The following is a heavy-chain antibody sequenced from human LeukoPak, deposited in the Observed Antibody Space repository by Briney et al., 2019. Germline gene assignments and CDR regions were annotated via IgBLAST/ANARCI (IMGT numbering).Heavy chain of an antibody. CDR2: ISSSGST. J-gene: IGHJ3*02. V-gene: IGHV4-61*02. D-gene: IGHD3-22*01. CDR1: GDSISSGDYY. CDR3: ARGPYSYDSSGAFDI. Sequence: SQTLSLTCTVSGDSISSGDYYWSWIRQPAGKGLEWIGRISSSGSTNYNPSLKSRVPISVDTSKNQFSLKLSSVTAADTAVYFCARGPYSYDSSGAFDIWGQGTMVTVSS.